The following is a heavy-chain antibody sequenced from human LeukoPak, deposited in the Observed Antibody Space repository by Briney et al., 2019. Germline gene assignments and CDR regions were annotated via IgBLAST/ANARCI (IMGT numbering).Heavy chain of an antibody. Sequence: LSLTCTVSGGSISSTSYYWGWIRQPPGKGLEWVAVISYDGSNKYYADSVKGRFTISRDNSKNTLYLQMNSLRAEDTAVYYCAKEAAYYDILTGYRAPFDYWGQGTLVTVSS. CDR1: GGSISS. CDR2: ISYDGSNK. D-gene: IGHD3-9*01. J-gene: IGHJ4*02. V-gene: IGHV3-30*18. CDR3: AKEAAYYDILTGYRAPFDY.